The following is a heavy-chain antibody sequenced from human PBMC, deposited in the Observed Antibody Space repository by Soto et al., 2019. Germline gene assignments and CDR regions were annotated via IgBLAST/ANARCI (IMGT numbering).Heavy chain of an antibody. CDR2: ISYDGSNK. V-gene: IGHV3-30*18. D-gene: IGHD2-21*02. CDR3: AKEGGGGDWSSYGMDV. CDR1: GFTFSSYG. Sequence: AGGSLRLSCAASGFTFSSYGMHWVRQAPGKGLEWVAVISYDGSNKYYADSVKGRFTISRDNSKNTLYLQMNSLRAEDTAVYYCAKEGGGGDWSSYGMDVWGQGTTVTVSS. J-gene: IGHJ6*02.